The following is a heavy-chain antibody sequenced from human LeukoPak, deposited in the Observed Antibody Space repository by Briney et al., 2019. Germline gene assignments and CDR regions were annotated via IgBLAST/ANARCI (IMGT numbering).Heavy chain of an antibody. D-gene: IGHD1-1*01. CDR3: ANSASGTHPEY. CDR2: ISGRGGTT. Sequence: GGALRLSCAASGFTFTSFAMSWVRQAPGKGPEWVSAISGRGGTTDYADSVKGRFTISRDNSKNTLYLQMNSLRAEDTAVYYCANSASGTHPEYWGQGTLVTVSS. V-gene: IGHV3-23*01. J-gene: IGHJ4*02. CDR1: GFTFTSFA.